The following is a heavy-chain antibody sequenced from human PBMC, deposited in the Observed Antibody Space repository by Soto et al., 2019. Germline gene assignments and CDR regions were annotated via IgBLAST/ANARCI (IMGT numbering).Heavy chain of an antibody. J-gene: IGHJ4*02. Sequence: GGSLRLSCAASGFTFSSYSMNWVRQAPGKGLEWVSSISSSSSYIYYADSVKGRFTISRDNAKNSLYLQMNSLRAEDTAVYYCASEGYNWNPGSYYFDYWGQGTLVTVSS. CDR3: ASEGYNWNPGSYYFDY. D-gene: IGHD1-20*01. CDR1: GFTFSSYS. V-gene: IGHV3-21*01. CDR2: ISSSSSYI.